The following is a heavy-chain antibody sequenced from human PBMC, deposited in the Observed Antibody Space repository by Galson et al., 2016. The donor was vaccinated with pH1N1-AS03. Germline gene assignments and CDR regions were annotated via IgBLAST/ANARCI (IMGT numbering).Heavy chain of an antibody. D-gene: IGHD3-10*01. CDR2: IDPSIGST. V-gene: IGHV1-46*01. J-gene: IGHJ4*02. Sequence: SVKVSCKASGYTFSRYYMHWMRQAPGQGPEWMGVIDPSIGSTTYAQKFQGRVTMTRDTATTTAYMELSSLRSDDTAVYYCATYGSGSRGGFDYWGQGALTAVSS. CDR3: ATYGSGSRGGFDY. CDR1: GYTFSRYY.